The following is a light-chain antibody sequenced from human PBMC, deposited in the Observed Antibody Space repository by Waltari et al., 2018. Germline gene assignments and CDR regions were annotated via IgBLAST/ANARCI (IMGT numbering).Light chain of an antibody. Sequence: QSALTQPPSASGSPGQSVTISCTATSGAVGSYVSWCQHPPGRAPKVLIFEVPKLPSGVPHRFSGSGSGNTASLTVSGLQAEDEADYYCSTYAGNDKLVFGGGTKVTVL. CDR1: SGAVGSY. CDR2: EVP. J-gene: IGLJ3*02. CDR3: STYAGNDKLV. V-gene: IGLV2-8*01.